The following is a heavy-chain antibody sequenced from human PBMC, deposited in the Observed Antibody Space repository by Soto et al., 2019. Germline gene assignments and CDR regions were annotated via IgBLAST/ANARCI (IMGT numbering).Heavy chain of an antibody. Sequence: ASVKVSCKASGYTFTGYYMHWVRQAPGQGLEWMGWINPNSGGTNYAQRFQGWVTMTRDTSISTAYMELSRLRSDDTAVYYCARERVRFGVYYYYYGMDVWGQGTTVTVSS. CDR3: ARERVRFGVYYYYYGMDV. V-gene: IGHV1-2*04. J-gene: IGHJ6*02. D-gene: IGHD3-10*01. CDR2: INPNSGGT. CDR1: GYTFTGYY.